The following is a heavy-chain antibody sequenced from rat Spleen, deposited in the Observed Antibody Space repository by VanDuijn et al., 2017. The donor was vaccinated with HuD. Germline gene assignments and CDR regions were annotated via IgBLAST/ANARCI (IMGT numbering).Heavy chain of an antibody. D-gene: IGHD1-4*01. CDR2: ITAGGDDT. Sequence: EVQLVESDGGLVQPGRSLKLSCAASGFIFSDYYMAWVSQAPAKGLAWVASITAGGDDTYYLDSVQGRFTISRDNAKNTLYLQMNSLRSEDTATYYCSPLPGRNLYSWGQGVMVTVSS. J-gene: IGHJ2*01. V-gene: IGHV5-25*01. CDR3: SPLPGRNLYS. CDR1: GFIFSDYY.